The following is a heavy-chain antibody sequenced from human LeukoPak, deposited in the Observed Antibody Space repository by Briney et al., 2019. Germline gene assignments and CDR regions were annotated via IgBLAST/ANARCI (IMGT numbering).Heavy chain of an antibody. Sequence: ASVKVSCKASGYTFTSYDIKSVRQATGQGLEWMGWMNPISGNTGYAQKFQGRVTITRNTTISTAYMELSSLRSENTAVYYCAMGYYFWSGYWAPDYFYYMDVWGEGTTVTVSS. CDR1: GYTFTSYD. V-gene: IGHV1-8*03. CDR3: AMGYYFWSGYWAPDYFYYMDV. CDR2: MNPISGNT. J-gene: IGHJ6*03. D-gene: IGHD3-3*01.